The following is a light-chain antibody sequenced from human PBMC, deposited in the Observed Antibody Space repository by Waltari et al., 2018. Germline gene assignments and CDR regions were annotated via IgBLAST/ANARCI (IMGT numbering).Light chain of an antibody. CDR3: QQYDNWHDYT. J-gene: IGKJ2*01. Sequence: EIVMTQSPATLSVSPGERVTLPCRASHSVSTKLAWYQQRPGQAPRLLIYSASIRATDIPARFSGSGSGTEFTLTISSLQYEDFAVYYCQQYDNWHDYTFGQGTKLEIK. CDR1: HSVSTK. CDR2: SAS. V-gene: IGKV3-15*01.